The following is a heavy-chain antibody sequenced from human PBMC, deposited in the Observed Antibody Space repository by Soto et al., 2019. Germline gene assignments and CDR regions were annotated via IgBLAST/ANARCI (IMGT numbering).Heavy chain of an antibody. CDR2: IIPIFGTA. CDR1: GGTFSSYA. CDR3: ARGIRVYYYDSSGSPNYGMDV. D-gene: IGHD3-22*01. Sequence: SVKVSCKASGGTFSSYAISWVRQAPRQGLEWMGGIIPIFGTANYAQKFQGRVTITADESTSTAYMELSSLRSEDTAVYYCARGIRVYYYDSSGSPNYGMDVWGQGTTVTVSS. J-gene: IGHJ6*02. V-gene: IGHV1-69*13.